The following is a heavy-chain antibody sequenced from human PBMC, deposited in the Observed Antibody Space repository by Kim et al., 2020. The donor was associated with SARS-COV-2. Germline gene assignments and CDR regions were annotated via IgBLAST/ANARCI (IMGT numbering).Heavy chain of an antibody. Sequence: VKGRLTISRNNAKNSLYLQMNSLRAEDTDVYYCARDLSYDSSGYYYFDYWGQGTLVTVSS. CDR3: ARDLSYDSSGYYYFDY. J-gene: IGHJ4*02. V-gene: IGHV3-21*01. D-gene: IGHD3-22*01.